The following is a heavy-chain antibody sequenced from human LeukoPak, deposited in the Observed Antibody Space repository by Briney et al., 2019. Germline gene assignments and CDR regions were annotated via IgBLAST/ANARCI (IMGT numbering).Heavy chain of an antibody. Sequence: GSLRLSCAASGFSFANAYMSWIRQPPGKGLEWIGEINHSGSTNYNPSLKSRVTISVDTSKNQFSLQLSSVTAADTAVYYCARGHETYYYDSSGYYLFDYWGQGTLVTVSS. CDR1: GFSFANAY. D-gene: IGHD3-22*01. CDR2: INHSGST. V-gene: IGHV4-34*01. CDR3: ARGHETYYYDSSGYYLFDY. J-gene: IGHJ4*02.